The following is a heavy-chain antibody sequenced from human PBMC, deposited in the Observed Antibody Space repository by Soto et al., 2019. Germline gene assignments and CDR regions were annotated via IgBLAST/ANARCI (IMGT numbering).Heavy chain of an antibody. D-gene: IGHD2-2*01. CDR1: GFTFSSNA. CDR2: IVGSGDST. V-gene: IGHV3-23*01. Sequence: EVQLLESGGGLVQPGGSLRLSCTASGFTFSSNAMSWVRQAPGKGLEWVSVIVGSGDSTDYAESVKGRFTISRDNSKNRLYLEMNSLRAEDTAVYYWGKDVRTQLLCSMDVWGKGTTVTVSS. CDR3: GKDVRTQLLCSMDV. J-gene: IGHJ6*04.